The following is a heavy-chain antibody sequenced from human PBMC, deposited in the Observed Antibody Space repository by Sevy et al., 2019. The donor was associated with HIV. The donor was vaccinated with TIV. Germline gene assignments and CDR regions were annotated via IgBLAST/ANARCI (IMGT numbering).Heavy chain of an antibody. V-gene: IGHV3-7*01. D-gene: IGHD3-16*01. CDR2: IKSDGSVK. Sequence: GGSLRLSCAASGFTFSAYWMNWVRQAPGKGLEWVANIKSDGSVKHDDDSVEVRFTISRDNAKNSLYLQMNSLRVEDTAVYYCAQETVGRFDSWGQGTLVTVSS. J-gene: IGHJ4*02. CDR3: AQETVGRFDS. CDR1: GFTFSAYW.